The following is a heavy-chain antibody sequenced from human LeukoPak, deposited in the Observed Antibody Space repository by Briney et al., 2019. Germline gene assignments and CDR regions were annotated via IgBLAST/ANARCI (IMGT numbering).Heavy chain of an antibody. D-gene: IGHD3-3*01. J-gene: IGHJ4*02. CDR3: ARLSGSITIFGVVVDY. V-gene: IGHV3-7*01. CDR2: IKQDGSEK. CDR1: GFTFSSYW. Sequence: PGGSLRLSCAVSGFTFSSYWMSWVRQAPGKGLEWVANIKQDGSEKYYVDSVKGRFTISRGNAKNSLYLQMNSLRAEDTAVYYCARLSGSITIFGVVVDYWGQGTLVTVSS.